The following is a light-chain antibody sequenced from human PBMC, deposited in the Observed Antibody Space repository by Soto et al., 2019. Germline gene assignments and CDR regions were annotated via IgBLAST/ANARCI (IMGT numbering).Light chain of an antibody. CDR1: QSVSSIY. CDR2: GAS. Sequence: ELVLTQSPGTLSLSPGERATLSCRASQSVSSIYFAWYQQKPGQAPRLLIYGASSRATGIPARFSGSGSGTDFTLTISSLEPEDFAVYYCQQRSNWPPWTFGQGTKVDIK. CDR3: QQRSNWPPWT. J-gene: IGKJ1*01. V-gene: IGKV3-11*01.